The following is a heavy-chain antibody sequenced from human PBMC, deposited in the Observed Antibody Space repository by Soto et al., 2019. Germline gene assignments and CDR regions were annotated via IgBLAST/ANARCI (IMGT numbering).Heavy chain of an antibody. CDR3: AREGNSRPYYYYAMDV. CDR2: IYYTGST. D-gene: IGHD4-4*01. J-gene: IGHJ6*02. Sequence: QVQLQESGPGLVKPSETLSLTCTVSGGSVSSGSYYWSWIRQPPGKGLEWIGYIYYTGSTNYKPSLKSRATISVDTSKNQFSLKLSSVTAADTAVYYCAREGNSRPYYYYAMDVWGQGTTVTVSS. CDR1: GGSVSSGSYY. V-gene: IGHV4-61*01.